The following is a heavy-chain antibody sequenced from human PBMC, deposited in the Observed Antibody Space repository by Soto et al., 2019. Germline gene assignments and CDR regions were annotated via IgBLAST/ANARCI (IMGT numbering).Heavy chain of an antibody. D-gene: IGHD6-6*01. CDR1: GYTFTSYG. CDR3: ARGFRAYSSSWYYYYGMDV. J-gene: IGHJ6*02. Sequence: ASVKVSCKASGYTFTSYGISWVRQAPGQGLEWMGWISAYNGNTNYAQKLQGRVNMTTDTSTSTAYMELRSLRSDDTAVYYCARGFRAYSSSWYYYYGMDVWGQGTKVTV. V-gene: IGHV1-18*01. CDR2: ISAYNGNT.